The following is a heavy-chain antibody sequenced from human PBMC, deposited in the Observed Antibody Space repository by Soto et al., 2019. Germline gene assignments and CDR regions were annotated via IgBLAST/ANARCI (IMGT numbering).Heavy chain of an antibody. CDR3: ARTTAVPNTLRSRYSFDY. CDR2: VYYSGTT. Sequence: SETLSLTCSVSGGSVSDKTYYWSWIRQPPGKRLEWIGYVYYSGTTNYNPSLKSRVTISVDLSKNRFSLRLSSVTTADTALYYCARTTAVPNTLRSRYSFDYWGQGTLVTAPQ. J-gene: IGHJ4*02. D-gene: IGHD4-17*01. CDR1: GGSVSDKTYY. V-gene: IGHV4-61*01.